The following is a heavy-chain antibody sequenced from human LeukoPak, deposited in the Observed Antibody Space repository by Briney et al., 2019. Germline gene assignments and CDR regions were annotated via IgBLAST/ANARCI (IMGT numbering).Heavy chain of an antibody. V-gene: IGHV1-2*02. CDR3: AKLHYDFWSGYYRMGYFDY. Sequence: GASVKVSCKASGYTFTGYCMHWVRQAPGQGLEWMGWINPNSGGTNYAQKFQGRVTMTRDTSISTAYMELSRLRSDDTAVYYCAKLHYDFWSGYYRMGYFDYWGQGTLVTVSS. D-gene: IGHD3-3*01. CDR1: GYTFTGYC. CDR2: INPNSGGT. J-gene: IGHJ4*02.